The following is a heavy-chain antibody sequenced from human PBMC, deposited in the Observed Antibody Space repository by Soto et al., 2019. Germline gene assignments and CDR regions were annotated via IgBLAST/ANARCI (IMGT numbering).Heavy chain of an antibody. CDR2: ISANGNST. J-gene: IGHJ6*02. D-gene: IGHD5-12*01. Sequence: GGSLRLSCAASGFTFSSYCMHWVRQAPGKGLMWLSGISANGNSTYYADSVKGRFTISRDNSKNTLYLQMNSLRAEDTAVYYCARDRNSGYDYYYYYGMDVWGQGTTVTVSS. CDR1: GFTFSSYC. V-gene: IGHV3-23*01. CDR3: ARDRNSGYDYYYYYGMDV.